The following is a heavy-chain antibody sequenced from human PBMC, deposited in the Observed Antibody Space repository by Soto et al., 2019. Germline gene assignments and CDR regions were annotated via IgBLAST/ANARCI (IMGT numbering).Heavy chain of an antibody. V-gene: IGHV3-23*01. CDR2: ISGSGGST. D-gene: IGHD6-13*01. Sequence: EVQLLESGGGLVQPGGSLRLSCAASGFTFSSYAMSWVRQAPGKGLEWVSAISGSGGSTYDAESVKGRFTISRDNSKNTLYLQMNSLRAEDTAVYYCAKDQASSSWNTYYYYGMDVWGQGTTVTVSS. CDR1: GFTFSSYA. CDR3: AKDQASSSWNTYYYYGMDV. J-gene: IGHJ6*02.